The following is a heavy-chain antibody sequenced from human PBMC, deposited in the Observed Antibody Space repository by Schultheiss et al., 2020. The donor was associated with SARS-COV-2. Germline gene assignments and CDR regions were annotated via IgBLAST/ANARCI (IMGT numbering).Heavy chain of an antibody. CDR1: GFTFSSYS. CDR2: ISSSSSYI. D-gene: IGHD5-18*01. CDR3: TRGYSYGYGLFDY. V-gene: IGHV3-21*03. Sequence: GGSLRLSCAASGFTFSSYSMNWVRQAPGKGLEWVSSISSSSSYIYYADSVKGRFTISRDNAKNSLYLQMNSLKTEDTAVYYCTRGYSYGYGLFDYWGQGTLVTVAS. J-gene: IGHJ4*02.